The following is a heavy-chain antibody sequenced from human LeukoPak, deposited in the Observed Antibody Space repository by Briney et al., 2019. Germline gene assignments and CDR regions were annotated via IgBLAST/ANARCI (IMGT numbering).Heavy chain of an antibody. V-gene: IGHV5-51*01. Sequence: GEPLKISCKGSGYGFSSYWIGWVRQMPGKGLDYMGIICPGDSDTRYSQSFQGQVTISADKSITTAYLQWSSLKASDTAMYYCARHTTVGGSLRFDYWGQGTLVTVSS. CDR2: ICPGDSDT. CDR1: GYGFSSYW. J-gene: IGHJ4*02. D-gene: IGHD4-23*01. CDR3: ARHTTVGGSLRFDY.